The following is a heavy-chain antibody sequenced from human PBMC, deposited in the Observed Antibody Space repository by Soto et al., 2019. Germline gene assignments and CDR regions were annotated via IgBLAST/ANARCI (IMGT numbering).Heavy chain of an antibody. V-gene: IGHV4-61*08. CDR1: GGSISSGGYY. CDR2: IYYSWST. D-gene: IGHD4-17*01. J-gene: IGHJ6*03. Sequence: QVQLQESGPGLVKPSQTLSLTCTVSGGSISSGGYYWSWIRQHPGKGLEWVGYIYYSWSTNYNPSLKSPVPKSGDTSKKQFSQKLSSVTAADTAAYYWAIGVGADGHDDDDYGDRYYYYMDVWGKGTTVTVSS. CDR3: AIGVGADGHDDDDYGDRYYYYMDV.